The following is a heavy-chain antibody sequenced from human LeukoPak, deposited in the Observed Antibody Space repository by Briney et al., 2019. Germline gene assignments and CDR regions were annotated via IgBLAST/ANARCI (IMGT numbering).Heavy chain of an antibody. Sequence: ASVKVSCKASGYTSTSYYMHWVRQAPGKGLEWMGGFDPEDGETIYAQKFQGRVTMTEDTSTDTAYMELSSLRSEDTAVYYCATEGRYCSSTSCYGGPFFDIWGQGTMVTVSS. CDR2: FDPEDGET. CDR3: ATEGRYCSSTSCYGGPFFDI. D-gene: IGHD2-2*01. CDR1: GYTSTSYY. J-gene: IGHJ3*02. V-gene: IGHV1-24*01.